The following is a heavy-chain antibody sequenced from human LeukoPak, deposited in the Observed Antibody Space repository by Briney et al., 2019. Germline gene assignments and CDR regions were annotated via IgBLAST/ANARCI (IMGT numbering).Heavy chain of an antibody. V-gene: IGHV1-69*06. Sequence: SVKVSCKASGGTFSSYAISWARQAPGQGLEGMGGIIPIFGTANYAQKFQGRVTITADKSTSTAYMELSSLRSEDTAVYYCARGYEAAADPFDYWGQGTLVTVSS. D-gene: IGHD6-13*01. CDR2: IIPIFGTA. CDR1: GGTFSSYA. J-gene: IGHJ4*02. CDR3: ARGYEAAADPFDY.